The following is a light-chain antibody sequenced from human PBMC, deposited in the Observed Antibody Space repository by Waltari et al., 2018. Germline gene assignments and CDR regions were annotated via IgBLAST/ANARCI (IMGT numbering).Light chain of an antibody. Sequence: DIQVTQSPSYLSASVGDRVTITCRTSQNINIYLNWYQHKVGKAPKLLIYAASNLQSGIPSKFSGTGSGTDFTLTISSLQPEDVATYYCQESYSNPWTFGQGTKVEIK. CDR3: QESYSNPWT. J-gene: IGKJ1*01. V-gene: IGKV1-39*01. CDR2: AAS. CDR1: QNINIY.